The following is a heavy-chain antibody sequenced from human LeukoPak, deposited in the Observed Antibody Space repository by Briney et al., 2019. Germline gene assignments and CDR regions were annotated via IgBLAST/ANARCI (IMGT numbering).Heavy chain of an antibody. CDR2: IIGSGGST. CDR1: GFTFSSYA. Sequence: GGSLRLSCAASGFTFSSYAMSWVRHAQGKGLEWVTAIIGSGGSTSHADSVKGRFTISRDNSKNTLYLQMNSLRAEDRGVYYCAKDPPGGSYYAEYFQDWGQGTLVTVSS. CDR3: AKDPPGGSYYAEYFQD. J-gene: IGHJ1*01. D-gene: IGHD1-26*01. V-gene: IGHV3-23*01.